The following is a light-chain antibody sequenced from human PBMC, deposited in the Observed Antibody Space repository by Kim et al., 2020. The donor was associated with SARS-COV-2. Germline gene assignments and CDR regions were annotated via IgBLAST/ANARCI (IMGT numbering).Light chain of an antibody. CDR3: QVWDSSTVV. Sequence: SVAPGTTARITCGGNSIGSKSVHWYQQKPGQAPVLVIYHDSDRTSGIPERFSGSNSGNTATLTISRVEAGDEADYYCQVWDSSTVVFGGGTQLTVL. CDR1: SIGSKS. CDR2: HDS. J-gene: IGLJ2*01. V-gene: IGLV3-21*04.